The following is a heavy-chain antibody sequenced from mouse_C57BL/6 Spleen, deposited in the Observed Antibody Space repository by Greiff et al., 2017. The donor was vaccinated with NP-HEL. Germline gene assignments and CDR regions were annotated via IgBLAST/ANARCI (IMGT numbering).Heavy chain of an antibody. V-gene: IGHV2-2*01. CDR3: ARKEGIYDLDAMDY. Sequence: QVQLKESGPGLVQPSQSLSITCTVSGFSLTSYGVHWVRQSPGKGLEWLGVIWRGGSTDYNAAFISRLSISKDNSKGQVFFKMNRLQVDDKAMEYCARKEGIYDLDAMDYWGKGTSVTVSS. CDR2: IWRGGST. J-gene: IGHJ4*01. D-gene: IGHD2-12*01. CDR1: GFSLTSYG.